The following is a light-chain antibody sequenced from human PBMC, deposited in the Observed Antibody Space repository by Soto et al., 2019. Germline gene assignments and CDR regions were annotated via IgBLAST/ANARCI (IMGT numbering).Light chain of an antibody. CDR2: EAS. CDR1: QSIASH. CDR3: QQRNNWRRSIT. Sequence: EIVLTQSPVTLSLSPGERATISCRASQSIASHLAWYQQKPGQAPRLLIHEASSRASGIPARFSGSGSGTDFNLTISSLEPEDFAGYYCQQRNNWRRSITFGPGTRLEIK. J-gene: IGKJ5*01. V-gene: IGKV3-11*01.